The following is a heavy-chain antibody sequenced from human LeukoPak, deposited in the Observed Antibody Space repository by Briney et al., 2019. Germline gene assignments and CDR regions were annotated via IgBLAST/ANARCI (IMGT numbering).Heavy chain of an antibody. CDR2: ISYDGSNK. Sequence: GRSLRLSCAASGFTFSNYGMHWVRQAPGKGLKWVAVISYDGSNKYYRDSVEGRFTISRDNSKNTLYLQMNSLRAEDTAVYYCAKEGRDGFNYGYWGQGTLVTVSS. J-gene: IGHJ4*02. CDR3: AKEGRDGFNYGY. D-gene: IGHD5-24*01. V-gene: IGHV3-30*18. CDR1: GFTFSNYG.